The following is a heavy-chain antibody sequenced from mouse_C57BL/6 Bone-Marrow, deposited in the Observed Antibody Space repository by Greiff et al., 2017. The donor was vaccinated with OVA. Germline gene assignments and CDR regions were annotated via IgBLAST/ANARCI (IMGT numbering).Heavy chain of an antibody. J-gene: IGHJ4*01. CDR1: GYTFTDYE. CDR3: TRGYSNYYAMDY. D-gene: IGHD2-5*01. Sequence: LVESGAELVRPGASVTLSCKASGYTFTDYEMHWVKQTPAHGLEWIGAIDPETGGTAYNQKFKGKAILTADKSSSTAYMELRSLTSEDSAVYYCTRGYSNYYAMDYWGQGTSVTVSS. V-gene: IGHV1-15*01. CDR2: IDPETGGT.